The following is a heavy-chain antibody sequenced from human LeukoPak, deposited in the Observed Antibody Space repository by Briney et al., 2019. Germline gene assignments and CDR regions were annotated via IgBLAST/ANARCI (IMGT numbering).Heavy chain of an antibody. CDR3: ASLGYCSSTSCYAYYYGMDV. CDR1: GFTFRDHY. J-gene: IGHJ6*02. V-gene: IGHV3-11*01. CDR2: ISTSGSTI. Sequence: EPGGSLRLSCAASGFTFRDHYMTWIRQAPGKGLEWVGSISTSGSTIYYADSVKGRFTVSRDNAKNSLNLQMNSLRAEDTAVYYCASLGYCSSTSCYAYYYGMDVWGQGTTVTVSS. D-gene: IGHD2-2*01.